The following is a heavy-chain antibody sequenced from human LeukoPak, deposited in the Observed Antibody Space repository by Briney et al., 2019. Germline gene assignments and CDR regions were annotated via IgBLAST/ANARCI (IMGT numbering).Heavy chain of an antibody. J-gene: IGHJ4*02. D-gene: IGHD3-10*01. V-gene: IGHV1-2*02. CDR1: GYTFTGYY. CDR3: ARDLSYYGSGSYYFDY. CDR2: INPKSGGT. Sequence: GASVKASCKASGYTFTGYYMHWVRQAPGQGLEWMGWINPKSGGTNYAQKFQGRVTMTRDTSISTAYMELSRLRSDDTAVYYCARDLSYYGSGSYYFDYWGQGTLVTVSS.